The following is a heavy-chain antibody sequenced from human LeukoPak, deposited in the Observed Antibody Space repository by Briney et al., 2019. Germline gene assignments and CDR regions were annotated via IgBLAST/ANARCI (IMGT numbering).Heavy chain of an antibody. Sequence: ASVKVSCTASGYTFTNNYLHWVRQAPGQGLEWMGMIHPRDGSTSYAQNFQGRVTVTRDTSTTTVHMELRGLRSEDTAVYYCARDQEGFDYWGQGTVVTVSS. V-gene: IGHV1-46*01. CDR1: GYTFTNNY. CDR2: IHPRDGST. CDR3: ARDQEGFDY. J-gene: IGHJ4*02.